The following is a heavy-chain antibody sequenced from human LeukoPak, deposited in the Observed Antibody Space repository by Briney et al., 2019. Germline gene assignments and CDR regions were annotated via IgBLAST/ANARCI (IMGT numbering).Heavy chain of an antibody. V-gene: IGHV4-39*01. D-gene: IGHD2-15*01. Sequence: PSETLSLTCTVSGGSISSSSYYWGWIRQPPGKGLEWIGSIYYSWCTYYNPSIKSRVTISVDTSKNQFSLKLSSVTAADTAVYYCARYCSGGSCFNQIGRGDDYWGQGTLVTVSS. CDR1: GGSISSSSYY. CDR2: IYYSWCT. CDR3: ARYCSGGSCFNQIGRGDDY. J-gene: IGHJ4*02.